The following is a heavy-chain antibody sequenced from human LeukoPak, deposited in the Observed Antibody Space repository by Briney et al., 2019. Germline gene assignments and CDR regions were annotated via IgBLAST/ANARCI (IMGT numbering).Heavy chain of an antibody. J-gene: IGHJ4*02. D-gene: IGHD2-15*01. V-gene: IGHV3-21*01. Sequence: GGSLRLSCAASGFTFSSYSMNWVRQAPGKGLEWVASISSSSSYIYYADSVKGRFTISRDNAKNSLYLQMNSLRAEDTAVYYCARVVVVAATDYFDYWGQGTLVTVSS. CDR2: ISSSSSYI. CDR3: ARVVVVAATDYFDY. CDR1: GFTFSSYS.